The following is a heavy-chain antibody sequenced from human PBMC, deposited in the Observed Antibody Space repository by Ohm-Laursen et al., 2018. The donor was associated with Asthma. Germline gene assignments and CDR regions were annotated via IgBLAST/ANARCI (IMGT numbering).Heavy chain of an antibody. CDR3: AKDRHPDGIWDSDF. J-gene: IGHJ4*02. D-gene: IGHD1-1*01. CDR2: ISGSGGST. Sequence: SLRLSCTASGFTFSSYAMSWVRQAPGMGLEWVSAISGSGGSTYYADSVKGRFTISRDNSKNKVDLQMNSLRVEDTAIYYCAKDRHPDGIWDSDFWGQGTLVTVSS. V-gene: IGHV3-23*01. CDR1: GFTFSSYA.